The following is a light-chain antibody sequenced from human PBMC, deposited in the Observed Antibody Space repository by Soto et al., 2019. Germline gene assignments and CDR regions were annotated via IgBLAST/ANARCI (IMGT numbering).Light chain of an antibody. CDR1: QSLSNSF. J-gene: IGKJ4*01. CDR2: GAS. Sequence: EILLTQSPGTLSLSPGDRATLSCRASQSLSNSFLAWYQQKPGQTPRLLISGASIRATDIPDRFSGSGSGTDFTLTISRLEPEDFSVYFCQQYGRLPLSFGGVTKVEIK. CDR3: QQYGRLPLS. V-gene: IGKV3-20*01.